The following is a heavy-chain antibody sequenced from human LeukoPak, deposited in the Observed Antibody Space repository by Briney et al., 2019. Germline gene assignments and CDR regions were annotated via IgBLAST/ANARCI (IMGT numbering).Heavy chain of an antibody. D-gene: IGHD6-19*01. V-gene: IGHV3-13*01. Sequence: GGSLRLSCAASGFTFSSYDMHWVRQATGKGLEWVSAIGTAGDTYYPGSVKGRFTISRENAKNSLYLQMNSLRAGDTAVYYCARGRGQWLVHAFDIWGQGTMVTVSS. CDR1: GFTFSSYD. CDR3: ARGRGQWLVHAFDI. J-gene: IGHJ3*02. CDR2: IGTAGDT.